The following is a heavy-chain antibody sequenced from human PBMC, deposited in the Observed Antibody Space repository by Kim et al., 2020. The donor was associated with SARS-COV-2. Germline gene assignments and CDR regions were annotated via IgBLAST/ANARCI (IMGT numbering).Heavy chain of an antibody. CDR3: ASGAGDTIFGVVTSYYYYAMDV. V-gene: IGHV3-53*01. D-gene: IGHD3-3*01. CDR2: IYSGGST. Sequence: GGSLRLSCAASGFTVSSNYMSWVRQAPGKGLEWVSVIYSGGSTYYADSVKGRFTISRDNSKNTLYLQMNSLRAEDTAVYYCASGAGDTIFGVVTSYYYYAMDVWGQGTTVTVSS. J-gene: IGHJ6*02. CDR1: GFTVSSNY.